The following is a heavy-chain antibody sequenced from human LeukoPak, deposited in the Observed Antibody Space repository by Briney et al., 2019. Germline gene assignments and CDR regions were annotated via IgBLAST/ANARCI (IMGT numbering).Heavy chain of an antibody. D-gene: IGHD4-23*01. J-gene: IGHJ4*02. CDR2: ISGSSSSGRT. V-gene: IGHV3-23*01. CDR3: AKMRWELNYFDY. CDR1: GFTFSSNA. Sequence: PGGSLRLSCAASGFTFSSNAMSWVRQAPGKGLEWVSAISGSSSSGRTFYADSVKGRFTISRDNSKNTLYLQMNGLRAEDTAIYYCAKMRWELNYFDYWGQGTLVTVSS.